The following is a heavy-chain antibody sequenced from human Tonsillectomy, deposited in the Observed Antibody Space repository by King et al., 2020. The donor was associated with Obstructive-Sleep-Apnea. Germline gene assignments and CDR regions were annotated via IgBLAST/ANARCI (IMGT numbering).Heavy chain of an antibody. D-gene: IGHD1-14*01. CDR2: ISSVGGTT. Sequence: VQLVESGGGLVQPGGSLRLSCSASGFTFSSYTMHWVRQAPGKGLEYVSAISSVGGTTDYADSVKGRFTISRDNSKNTLYLQISSLRAEDMAVYYCVKALGSTPNRANYYSYGMDVWGQGTTVTVSS. V-gene: IGHV3-64D*06. J-gene: IGHJ6*02. CDR3: VKALGSTPNRANYYSYGMDV. CDR1: GFTFSSYT.